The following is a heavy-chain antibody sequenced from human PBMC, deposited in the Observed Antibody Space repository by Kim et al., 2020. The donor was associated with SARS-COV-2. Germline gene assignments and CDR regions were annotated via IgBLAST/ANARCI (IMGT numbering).Heavy chain of an antibody. J-gene: IGHJ4*02. D-gene: IGHD5-12*01. Sequence: ASVKVSCKASGYTFTSYAMNWVRQAPGQGLEWMGWINTNTGNPTYAQGFTGRFVFSLDTSVSTAYLQISSLKAEDTAVYYCARGISGYDFRPYYFDYWCQGTLVTVSS. V-gene: IGHV7-4-1*02. CDR3: ARGISGYDFRPYYFDY. CDR1: GYTFTSYA. CDR2: INTNTGNP.